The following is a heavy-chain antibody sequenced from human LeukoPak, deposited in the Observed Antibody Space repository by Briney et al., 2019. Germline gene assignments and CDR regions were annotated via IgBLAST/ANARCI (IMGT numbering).Heavy chain of an antibody. CDR1: GYSISSGYY. D-gene: IGHD3-3*01. Sequence: PSETLSLTCTVSGYSISSGYYWVWIRQPPGKGLEWIGSIYHSGSTYYNPSLKSRATISVDTSKNQFSLKLSSVTAADTAVYYCARVGRFGDYWGQGTLVTVSS. V-gene: IGHV4-38-2*02. J-gene: IGHJ4*02. CDR2: IYHSGST. CDR3: ARVGRFGDY.